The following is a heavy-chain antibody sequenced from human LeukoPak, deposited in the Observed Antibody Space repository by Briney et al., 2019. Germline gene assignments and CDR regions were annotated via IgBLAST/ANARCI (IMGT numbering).Heavy chain of an antibody. CDR1: GFTFSSYG. J-gene: IGHJ4*02. Sequence: GGSLRLSCAASGFTFSSYGMHWVRQAPGKGLEWVAVISYDGSNKYYADSVKGRFTISRDNSKNTLCLQMNSLRAEDTAVYYCAKDSVYYGSGSPDYWGQGTLVTVSS. V-gene: IGHV3-30*18. CDR3: AKDSVYYGSGSPDY. CDR2: ISYDGSNK. D-gene: IGHD3-10*01.